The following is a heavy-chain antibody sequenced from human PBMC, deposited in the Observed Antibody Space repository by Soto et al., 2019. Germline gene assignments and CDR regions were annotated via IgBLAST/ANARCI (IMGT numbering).Heavy chain of an antibody. CDR1: GFTFSNFA. CDR3: AKDTSSSPYYMDV. V-gene: IGHV3-23*01. D-gene: IGHD2-2*01. J-gene: IGHJ6*03. Sequence: EVQVLESGGGSVQPGGSLRLSCAASGFTFSNFAMSWVRHAPGKGLEWVSEITGSTGTTYYADSVRGRFIISRYNSQNPLHLQMNSLRPEDTAVYYCAKDTSSSPYYMDVWGKGTTVTVSS. CDR2: ITGSTGTT.